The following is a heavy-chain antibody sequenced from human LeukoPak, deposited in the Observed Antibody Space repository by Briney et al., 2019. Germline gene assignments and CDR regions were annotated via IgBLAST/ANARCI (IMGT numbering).Heavy chain of an antibody. J-gene: IGHJ4*03. V-gene: IGHV3-23*01. CDR1: RFTFSSYA. CDR2: ISGSGGTT. D-gene: IGHD3-9*01. Sequence: GGSFRLSCAATRFTFSSYAMSWARQAPGKGLEWVSAISGSGGTTYNSDSVKVPFTISRDNSKNTLYLQLNSLRAEDTAVYYCAKGAGNFDWSYHDYWGQGTLVTVSS. CDR3: AKGAGNFDWSYHDY.